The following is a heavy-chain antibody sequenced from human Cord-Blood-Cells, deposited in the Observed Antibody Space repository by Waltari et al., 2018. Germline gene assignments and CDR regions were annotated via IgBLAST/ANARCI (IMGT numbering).Heavy chain of an antibody. D-gene: IGHD6-6*01. Sequence: VQVVQSGCGLVQPGGSLRLSCAASGFTFSSYWMHWVRQAPGKRLVWVSRMNSDGSSTSYADSVKGRFTISRDNAKNTLYLQMNSLRAEDTAVYYCARAIGQLVGDYWGQGTL. J-gene: IGHJ4*02. V-gene: IGHV3-74*01. CDR3: ARAIGQLVGDY. CDR2: MNSDGSST. CDR1: GFTFSSYW.